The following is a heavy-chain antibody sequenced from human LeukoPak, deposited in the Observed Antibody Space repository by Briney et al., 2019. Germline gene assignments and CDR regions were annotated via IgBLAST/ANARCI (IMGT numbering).Heavy chain of an antibody. CDR3: AKDGIVPAAFYYYYGMDV. CDR2: ISGSGGGT. J-gene: IGHJ6*02. CDR1: GFTFSSYA. Sequence: GGSLRLSCAASGFTFSSYAMSWVRQAPGKGLEWVSAISGSGGGTYYADSVKGRFTISRDNSKNTLYLQMNSLRAEDTAVYYCAKDGIVPAAFYYYYGMDVWGQGTTVTVSS. V-gene: IGHV3-23*01. D-gene: IGHD2-2*01.